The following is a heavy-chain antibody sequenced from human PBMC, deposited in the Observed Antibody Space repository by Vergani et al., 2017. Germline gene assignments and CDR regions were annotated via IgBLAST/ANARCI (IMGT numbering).Heavy chain of an antibody. CDR1: GYSFTSYW. J-gene: IGHJ6*02. D-gene: IGHD3-9*01. V-gene: IGHV5-10-1*01. CDR2: IDPSDSYT. Sequence: EVQLVQSGAEVEKPGESLRISCKGSGYSFTSYWISWVRQMPGKGLEWMGRIDPSDSYTNYSPSFQGHVTISADKSISTAYLQWSSLKASDTAMYYCATDLPALLRYFDWSTPSMDVWGQGTTVTVSS. CDR3: ATDLPALLRYFDWSTPSMDV.